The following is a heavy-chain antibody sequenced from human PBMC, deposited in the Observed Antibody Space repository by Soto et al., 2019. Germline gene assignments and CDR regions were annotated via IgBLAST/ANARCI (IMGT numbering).Heavy chain of an antibody. D-gene: IGHD3-22*01. V-gene: IGHV1-18*04. Sequence: QVQLVQSGAEVKKSGASVKVSCKASGYTFTSYGITWVRQVPGQGLEWMGWISGYNGNTNYAQMLQGRITMTIDTSTSTAYMDLRSLKSDDTAVYFCARGNYFDSSGPFDYWGQGTLVTVSS. CDR1: GYTFTSYG. CDR2: ISGYNGNT. CDR3: ARGNYFDSSGPFDY. J-gene: IGHJ4*02.